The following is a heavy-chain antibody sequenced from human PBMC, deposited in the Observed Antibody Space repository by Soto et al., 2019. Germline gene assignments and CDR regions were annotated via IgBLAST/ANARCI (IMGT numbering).Heavy chain of an antibody. CDR1: GFTFSSYA. Sequence: GGSLRLSCAASGFTFSSYAMSWVRQAPGKGLEWVSAISGSGGSTYYADSVKGRFTISRDNSKNTLYLQMNSLRAEDTAVYYCAKVTHSYNWNVRNWFDPWGQGTLVTVSS. CDR2: ISGSGGST. CDR3: AKVTHSYNWNVRNWFDP. D-gene: IGHD1-20*01. J-gene: IGHJ5*02. V-gene: IGHV3-23*01.